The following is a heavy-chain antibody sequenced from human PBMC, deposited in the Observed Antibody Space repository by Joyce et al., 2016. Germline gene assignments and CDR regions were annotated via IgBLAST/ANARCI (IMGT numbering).Heavy chain of an antibody. CDR1: GYTFISYG. CDR3: ARAAGWSTVTTGMRVWLDP. CDR2: ISTFNGDT. V-gene: IGHV1-18*01. J-gene: IGHJ5*02. Sequence: QVELVQSGGALKKPGASVKVSCKASGYTFISYGISWVRQAPGQGLEWMGWISTFNGDTNYAQKLQGRVTMTRDTRTATAYLELRNLRSDDTAVYYCARAAGWSTVTTGMRVWLDPWGQGTLVTVST. D-gene: IGHD4-11*01.